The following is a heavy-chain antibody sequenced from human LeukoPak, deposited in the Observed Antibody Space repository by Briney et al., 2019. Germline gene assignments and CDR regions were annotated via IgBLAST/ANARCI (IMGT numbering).Heavy chain of an antibody. CDR3: ARLRGGSYAPDAYFYYGMDV. V-gene: IGHV4-59*08. CDR1: GDSISTYY. CDR2: ICYSGRT. Sequence: PSETLSLTCTVSGDSISTYYWTWIRQPPGKGLEWLGYICYSGRTNYNPSLKSRVTISVDTSKNQFSLKLRSVTASDTAVYYCARLRGGSYAPDAYFYYGMDVWGQGTTVIVSS. D-gene: IGHD1-26*01. J-gene: IGHJ6*02.